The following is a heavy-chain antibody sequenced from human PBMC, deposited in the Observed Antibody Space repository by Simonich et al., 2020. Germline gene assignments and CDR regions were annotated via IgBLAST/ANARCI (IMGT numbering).Heavy chain of an antibody. D-gene: IGHD7-27*01. J-gene: IGHJ3*02. Sequence: QVQLVQSGAEVKKPGASVKVSCKASGYTFTGYYMHWVRQAPGQGLEWMGWINPTRGGTNYEQKVQGRVTMTRDTAISTAYMELSRLRSDDTAVYYWARGRLTGDKGAFDIWGQGTMVTVSS. CDR3: ARGRLTGDKGAFDI. V-gene: IGHV1-2*02. CDR1: GYTFTGYY. CDR2: INPTRGGT.